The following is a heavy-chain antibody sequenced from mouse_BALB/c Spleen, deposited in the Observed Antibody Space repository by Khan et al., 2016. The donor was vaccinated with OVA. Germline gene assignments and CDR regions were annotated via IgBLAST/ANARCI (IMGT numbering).Heavy chain of an antibody. CDR1: GFTFSDYG. V-gene: IGHV5-15*02. J-gene: IGHJ3*01. Sequence: LVESGGGLVQPGGSRKLSCAASGFTFSDYGMAWVRQAPGKGPEWVAFISDLAYTIYHADTVTGRFTISRENAKNTLYLEMSSLMAEDTAIYYCARGGGTAPFAYWGLGTLVTVSA. D-gene: IGHD1-2*01. CDR2: ISDLAYTI. CDR3: ARGGGTAPFAY.